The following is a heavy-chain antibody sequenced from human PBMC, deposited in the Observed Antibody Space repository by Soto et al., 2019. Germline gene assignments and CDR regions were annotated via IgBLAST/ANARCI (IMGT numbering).Heavy chain of an antibody. D-gene: IGHD3-3*01. J-gene: IGHJ3*02. CDR3: ARDKARIPIFGVAQRDAFDI. V-gene: IGHV1-18*04. Sequence: ASVKVSGKASGYTFTSYGISWVQQAPGQGLEWMGWISAYNGNTNYAQKLQGRVTMTTDTSTSTAYMELRSLRSDDTAVYYCARDKARIPIFGVAQRDAFDIWGQGTMVTVSS. CDR2: ISAYNGNT. CDR1: GYTFTSYG.